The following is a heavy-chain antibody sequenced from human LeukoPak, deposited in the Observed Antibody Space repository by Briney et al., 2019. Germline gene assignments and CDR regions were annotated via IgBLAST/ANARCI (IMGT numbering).Heavy chain of an antibody. Sequence: GGSLRLSCAASGFTFSTHAMHWVRQAPAKGLEWVAMIWFDGKNTHYVDSVKGRFTISRDNSKNTLYLQMNSLRAEDTAVYYCAKAAITMVRGVIHTFDYWGQGTLVTVSS. V-gene: IGHV3-33*06. D-gene: IGHD3-10*01. CDR1: GFTFSTHA. CDR2: IWFDGKNT. CDR3: AKAAITMVRGVIHTFDY. J-gene: IGHJ4*02.